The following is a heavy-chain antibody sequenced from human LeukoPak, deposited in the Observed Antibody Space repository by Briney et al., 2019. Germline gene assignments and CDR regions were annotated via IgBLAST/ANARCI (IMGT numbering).Heavy chain of an antibody. D-gene: IGHD6-13*01. CDR2: VSFGSSYI. CDR1: GFTFRDYT. J-gene: IGHJ5*02. Sequence: PGGSLRLSCAASGFTFRDYTMNWVRQSPGKGLQWVSYVSFGSSYISYADSLKGRFTISRDNSKNTLYLQMNSLRAEDTAVYYCAKGGPLAAADNNWFDPWGQGTLVTVSS. CDR3: AKGGPLAAADNNWFDP. V-gene: IGHV3-21*04.